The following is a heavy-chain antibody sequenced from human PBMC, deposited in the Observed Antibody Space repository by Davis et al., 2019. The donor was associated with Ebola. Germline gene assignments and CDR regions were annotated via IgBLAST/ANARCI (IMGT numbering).Heavy chain of an antibody. CDR3: AKQTTVTTLGPFDY. J-gene: IGHJ4*02. CDR2: ISGSGGST. Sequence: GGSLRLSCAASGFTVSSNYMSWVRQAPGKGLEWVSAISGSGGSTYYADSVKGRFTISRDNSKNTLYLQMNSLRAEDTAVYYCAKQTTVTTLGPFDYWGQGTLVTVSS. CDR1: GFTVSSNY. D-gene: IGHD4-17*01. V-gene: IGHV3-23*01.